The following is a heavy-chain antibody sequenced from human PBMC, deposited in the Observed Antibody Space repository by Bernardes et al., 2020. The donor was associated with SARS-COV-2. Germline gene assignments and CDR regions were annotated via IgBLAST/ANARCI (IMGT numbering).Heavy chain of an antibody. V-gene: IGHV1-18*01. CDR3: AGDYYDSSGYYEDYYYGMDV. CDR2: ISAYNGNT. D-gene: IGHD3-22*01. CDR1: GYTFTSYG. J-gene: IGHJ6*02. Sequence: ASVKVSCKASGYTFTSYGISWVRQAPGQGLEWMGWISAYNGNTNYAQKLQGRVTMTTDTSTSTAYMEVRSLRSDDTAVYYCAGDYYDSSGYYEDYYYGMDVWGQGTTVTAS.